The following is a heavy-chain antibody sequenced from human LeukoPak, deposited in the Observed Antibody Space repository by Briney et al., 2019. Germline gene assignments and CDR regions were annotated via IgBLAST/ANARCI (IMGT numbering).Heavy chain of an antibody. D-gene: IGHD2-15*01. CDR2: ISNNGGYT. CDR1: GFTVSNNY. CDR3: AKQLGYCSDGSCYFPY. J-gene: IGHJ4*02. Sequence: HPGGSLRLSCVVSGFTVSNNYMSWVRQAPRKGLEWVSAISNNGGYTYYADSVQGRFTISRDNSKSTLCLQMNSLRAEDTAVYYCAKQLGYCSDGSCYFPYWGQGTLVTVSS. V-gene: IGHV3-23*01.